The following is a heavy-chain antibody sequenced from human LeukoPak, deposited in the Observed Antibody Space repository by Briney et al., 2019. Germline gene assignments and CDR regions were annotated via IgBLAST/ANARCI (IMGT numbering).Heavy chain of an antibody. V-gene: IGHV4-39*07. CDR3: ARRLLRWSFDY. CDR1: GGSLGSGSYS. J-gene: IGHJ4*02. D-gene: IGHD4-23*01. CDR2: IYYSGST. Sequence: PSETLSLTCTVSGGSLGSGSYSWGWIRQPPGKGLEWIRSIYYSGSTYYNPSLKSRVTITVDTYKNQFCLKLSSVAAADTAVYYCARRLLRWSFDYWGQGTLVTVSS.